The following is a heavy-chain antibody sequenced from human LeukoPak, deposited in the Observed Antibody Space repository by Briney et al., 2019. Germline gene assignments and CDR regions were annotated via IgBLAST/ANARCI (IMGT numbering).Heavy chain of an antibody. CDR2: LWFDGSNA. CDR3: ASNVGPRRRSPVVMDV. CDR1: GFIFSTYG. Sequence: GTSLRLSCAASGFIFSTYGMHWVRQAPGKGLEWVAVLWFDGSNAYYADSVKGRFTISRDNAKSSLYLQMNSLRADDTAVYYCASNVGPRRRSPVVMDVWGQGTTVTVSS. V-gene: IGHV3-33*03. J-gene: IGHJ6*02. D-gene: IGHD2-15*01.